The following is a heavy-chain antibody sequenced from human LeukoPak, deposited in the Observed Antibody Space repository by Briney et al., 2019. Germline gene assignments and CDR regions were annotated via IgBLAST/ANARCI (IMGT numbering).Heavy chain of an antibody. V-gene: IGHV3-7*01. Sequence: GGSLRLSCEASGLTFSTHWMSWVRQAPGKGLEWVANIKEDGSEKYYVDSVRGRFSISRDNAKNSLYLEMNSLRVEDTAVYYCASARQFDEWGQGTLVTVSS. CDR2: IKEDGSEK. J-gene: IGHJ4*02. CDR3: ASARQFDE. CDR1: GLTFSTHW.